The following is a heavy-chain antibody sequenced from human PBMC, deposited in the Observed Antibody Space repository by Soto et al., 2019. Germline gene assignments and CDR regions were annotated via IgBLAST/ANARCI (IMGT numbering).Heavy chain of an antibody. CDR1: GYSFTSYW. D-gene: IGHD3-3*01. J-gene: IGHJ5*02. Sequence: PGESLKISCKGSGYSFTSYWIGWVRQMPGEGLEWMGIIYPGDSDTRYSPSFQGQVTISADKSISTAYLQWSSLKASDTAMYYCARPSPPSTIFGVVTGFWFDPGGQGTLVTVSS. V-gene: IGHV5-51*01. CDR2: IYPGDSDT. CDR3: ARPSPPSTIFGVVTGFWFDP.